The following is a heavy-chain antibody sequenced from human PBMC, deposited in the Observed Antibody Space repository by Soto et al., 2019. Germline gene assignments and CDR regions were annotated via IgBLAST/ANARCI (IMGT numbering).Heavy chain of an antibody. CDR3: ARHPRDDADSSGYFDS. D-gene: IGHD3-22*01. J-gene: IGHJ4*02. Sequence: QVQLQESGPGLVKPSETLSLSCTVSGDSITNISSRGDYWGWIGQAPGKGLEWIGSIYYIGSTFYNPSLTRRPTMSVDTSKNGFSLELSAVTAADTAVYYCARHPRDDADSSGYFDSWGRGTLVTVSA. CDR1: GDSITNISSRGDY. CDR2: IYYIGST. V-gene: IGHV4-39*01.